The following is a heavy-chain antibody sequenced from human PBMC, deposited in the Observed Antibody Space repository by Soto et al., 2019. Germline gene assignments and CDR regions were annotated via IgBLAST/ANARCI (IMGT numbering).Heavy chain of an antibody. J-gene: IGHJ6*02. V-gene: IGHV5-51*01. D-gene: IGHD2-15*01. CDR1: GYSFSSYW. CDR2: IYPGDSDT. CDR3: ARQAGRYCSGGSCYSNYYYCGMDV. Sequence: GESLKISCKGFGYSFSSYWIGWVRQMPGKGLEWMGIIYPGDSDTRYSPSFQGQVTISADKSISTAYLQWSSLKASDTAMYYCARQAGRYCSGGSCYSNYYYCGMDVWGQGTTVTVSS.